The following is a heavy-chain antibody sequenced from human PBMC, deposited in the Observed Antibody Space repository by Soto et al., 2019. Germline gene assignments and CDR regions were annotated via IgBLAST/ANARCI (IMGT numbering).Heavy chain of an antibody. J-gene: IGHJ6*02. V-gene: IGHV4-34*01. CDR3: ARGRQRITIFGVVIPLGMDV. D-gene: IGHD3-3*01. CDR1: GGSFSGYY. Sequence: SETLSLTCAVYGGSFSGYYWSWIRQPPGKGLEWIGEINHSGSTDYNPSLKSRVTISVDTSKNQFSLKLSSVTAADTAVYYCARGRQRITIFGVVIPLGMDVWGQGTTVTVSS. CDR2: INHSGST.